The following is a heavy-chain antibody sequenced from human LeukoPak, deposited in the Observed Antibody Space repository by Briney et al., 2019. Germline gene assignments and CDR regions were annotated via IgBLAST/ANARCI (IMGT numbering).Heavy chain of an antibody. CDR2: ISSSGGST. J-gene: IGHJ4*02. CDR3: AKVSSSWYYFDY. V-gene: IGHV3-23*01. D-gene: IGHD6-13*01. CDR1: GFTFSSYS. Sequence: GGSLRLSCAASGFTFSSYSMNWVRQAPGKGLEWVSYISSSGGSTYYADSVKGRFTISRDNSKNTLYLQMNSLRAEDTAVYYCAKVSSSWYYFDYWGQGTLVTVSS.